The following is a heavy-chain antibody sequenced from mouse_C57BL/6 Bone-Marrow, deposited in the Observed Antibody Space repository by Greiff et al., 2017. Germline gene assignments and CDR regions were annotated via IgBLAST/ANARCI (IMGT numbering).Heavy chain of an antibody. J-gene: IGHJ4*01. V-gene: IGHV14-4*01. Sequence: VQLKESGAELVRPGASVKLSCTASGFNIKDDYMHWVKQRPEQGLEWIGCIDPENGDTEYASKFQGKATITADTSSNTAYLQRSSLTSEDAAVYCCTIYSNYDAMDYWGQGTSVTVSS. D-gene: IGHD2-5*01. CDR2: IDPENGDT. CDR1: GFNIKDDY. CDR3: TIYSNYDAMDY.